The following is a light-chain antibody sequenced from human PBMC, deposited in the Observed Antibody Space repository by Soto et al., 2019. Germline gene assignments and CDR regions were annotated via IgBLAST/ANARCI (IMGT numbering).Light chain of an antibody. CDR1: QSVLSDY. V-gene: IGKV3-20*01. CDR2: GAS. Sequence: EIVLTQSPGTLSLSPGERATLSCRASQSVLSDYLAWYQHKPVQAPRLHIYGASTRATGIPDRFTGSGSGTDFTLTISRLEPEDFAVYYCQQYGSSPRTFGQGTKVDI. J-gene: IGKJ1*01. CDR3: QQYGSSPRT.